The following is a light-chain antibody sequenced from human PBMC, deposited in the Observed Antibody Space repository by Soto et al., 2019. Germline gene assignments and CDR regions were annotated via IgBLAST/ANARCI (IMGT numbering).Light chain of an antibody. CDR1: PSVTNY. V-gene: IGKV3-20*01. CDR3: QQCGSSPWT. J-gene: IGKJ1*01. Sequence: EIVWTQSPATLSLSPGGRATLSCRASPSVTNYLAWYQQKPGQPPRLLIYGAFNRAAGIPARFSGGGSGTDFTLTISRLEPEDFAVYYCQQCGSSPWTFGQGTKVDI. CDR2: GAF.